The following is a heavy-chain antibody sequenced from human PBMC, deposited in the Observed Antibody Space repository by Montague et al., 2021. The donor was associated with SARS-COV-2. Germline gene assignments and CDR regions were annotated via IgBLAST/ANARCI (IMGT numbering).Heavy chain of an antibody. CDR1: GGSISSDY. D-gene: IGHD1-14*01. V-gene: IGHV4-4*09. CDR2: IYHTGST. Sequence: SETLSLTCSVSGGSISSDYWSWIRQSPGKGLEWIGYIYHTGSTQYNPSLKGRITISVDTSKNQFSLKLTSVTAADTAVYFCARGITTAGKWGQGTLVTVSS. CDR3: ARGITTAGK. J-gene: IGHJ4*02.